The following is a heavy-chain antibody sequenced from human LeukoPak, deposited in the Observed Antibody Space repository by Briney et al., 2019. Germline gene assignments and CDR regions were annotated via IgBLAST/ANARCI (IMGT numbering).Heavy chain of an antibody. J-gene: IGHJ6*02. V-gene: IGHV3-53*01. Sequence: GGSLRLSCAASGFTVSSNYMSWVRQAPGKGLEWVSVIYSGGYTYYADSVKGRFTISRDNSKNTLYLQMDSLGAEDTAVYYCARLHGYDGSGRDNNMDVWGQGTTVTVSS. CDR2: IYSGGYT. CDR1: GFTVSSNY. CDR3: ARLHGYDGSGRDNNMDV. D-gene: IGHD3-10*01.